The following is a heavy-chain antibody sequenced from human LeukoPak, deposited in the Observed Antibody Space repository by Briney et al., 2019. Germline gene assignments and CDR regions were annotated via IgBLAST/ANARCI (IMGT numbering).Heavy chain of an antibody. J-gene: IGHJ6*04. CDR3: ARDPGYESWSPFWGGMDV. D-gene: IGHD3-16*01. V-gene: IGHV3-74*01. Sequence: GGSLRLSCAASGFTFSSSWMHWVRQAPGKGLVWVSRITRDGSSTTYADSVKGRFTTSRDNAKNALYLQMDSLRDDDTAVYYCARDPGYESWSPFWGGMDVWGNGTTVIVSS. CDR1: GFTFSSSW. CDR2: ITRDGSST.